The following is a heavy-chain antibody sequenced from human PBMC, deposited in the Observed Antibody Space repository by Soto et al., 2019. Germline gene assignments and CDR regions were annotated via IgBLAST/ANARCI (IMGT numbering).Heavy chain of an antibody. Sequence: QVQLQESGPGLVKASETLSLTCAVSGDSISSGAWWSWVRQSPGKGLHWIGEIYHSGNTRNNPSLKSRVTMSVDKYNNQFSLNLMSVTAADTATYYCARDSRTGCSSTDCYMSWGRGILVTVSS. CDR3: ARDSRTGCSSTDCYMS. CDR2: IYHSGNT. D-gene: IGHD2-2*01. CDR1: GDSISSGAW. J-gene: IGHJ5*02. V-gene: IGHV4-4*02.